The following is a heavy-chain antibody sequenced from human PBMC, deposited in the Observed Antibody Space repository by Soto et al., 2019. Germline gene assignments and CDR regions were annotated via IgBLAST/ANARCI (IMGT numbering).Heavy chain of an antibody. D-gene: IGHD6-6*01. Sequence: QVQLQESGPGLVKPSETLSLTCTVSGGSISSYYWSLIRQPPGKGLEWIGYIYYSGSTNYNPSLKSRVTISVDTSKNQFSLKLSSVTAADTAVYYCARVIVRGGMDVWGQGTTVTVSS. J-gene: IGHJ6*02. CDR2: IYYSGST. CDR3: ARVIVRGGMDV. CDR1: GGSISSYY. V-gene: IGHV4-59*01.